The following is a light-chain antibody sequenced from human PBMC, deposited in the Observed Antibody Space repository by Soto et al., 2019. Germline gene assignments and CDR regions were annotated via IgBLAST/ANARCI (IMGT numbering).Light chain of an antibody. CDR2: DAS. Sequence: EIVLTQSPATLSLSPGERATLSCRASQSVSSYLAWYQQKPGQAPRLLIYDASNRATGIPARFSGSGSGTDFTLTISSLEPEDFAVYYCQQRSNWPLTWTF. CDR3: QQRSNWPLTWT. V-gene: IGKV3-11*01. J-gene: IGKJ1*01. CDR1: QSVSSY.